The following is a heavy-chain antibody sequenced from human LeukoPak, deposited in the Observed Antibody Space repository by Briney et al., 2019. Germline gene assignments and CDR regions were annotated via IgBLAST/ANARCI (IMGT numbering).Heavy chain of an antibody. Sequence: GGSLRLSCAASEFPFRDYHMSWIRPAPGKGLEWVSYISSSGSNIYYADSGKGRFTISRDNAKNSLYLQMNSLRAEDTAVYYCARVGGTYYYDSSGYYPPLYFDYWGQGTLVTVSS. CDR1: EFPFRDYH. CDR2: ISSSGSNI. V-gene: IGHV3-11*04. CDR3: ARVGGTYYYDSSGYYPPLYFDY. D-gene: IGHD3-22*01. J-gene: IGHJ4*02.